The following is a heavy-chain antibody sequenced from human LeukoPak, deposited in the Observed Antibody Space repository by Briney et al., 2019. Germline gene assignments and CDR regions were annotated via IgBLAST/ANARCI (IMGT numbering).Heavy chain of an antibody. Sequence: GGSLRLSCAGSGFTFSSYAMSWVRQAPGQGLEWVSAISDSGDYTSYADSVGGRFTISRDNSRNTLYLQMISLRPEDTAVYYCAKDTSIGKYCTNGVCSPFDYWGQGTLVTVSS. J-gene: IGHJ4*02. CDR1: GFTFSSYA. CDR2: ISDSGDYT. CDR3: AKDTSIGKYCTNGVCSPFDY. V-gene: IGHV3-23*01. D-gene: IGHD2-8*01.